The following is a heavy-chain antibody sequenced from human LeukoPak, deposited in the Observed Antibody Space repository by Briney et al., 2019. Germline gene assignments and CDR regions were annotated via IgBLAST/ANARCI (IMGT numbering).Heavy chain of an antibody. J-gene: IGHJ5*02. V-gene: IGHV4-34*01. CDR1: GGSFSGYY. D-gene: IGHD3/OR15-3a*01. CDR2: TNHSGST. Sequence: SETLSLTCAVYGGSFSGYYWSWIRQPPGKGLEWIGETNHSGSTNYNPSLKSRVTISVDTSKNQFSLKLSSVTAADTAVYYCARASPLGLNWFDPWGQGTLVTVSS. CDR3: ARASPLGLNWFDP.